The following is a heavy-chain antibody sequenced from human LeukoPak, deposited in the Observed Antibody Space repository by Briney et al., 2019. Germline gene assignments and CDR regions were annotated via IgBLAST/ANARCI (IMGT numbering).Heavy chain of an antibody. CDR2: ISYDGINK. Sequence: GRSLRLSCAASGFTFSSYGMHWVRQAPGKGLEWVALISYDGINKNYADSVKGRFTISRDNSKNTLYLQMNSLRTEDTAIYYCAKEDVVVITIRYFQHWGQGTLVTVSS. J-gene: IGHJ1*01. V-gene: IGHV3-30*18. D-gene: IGHD3-22*01. CDR1: GFTFSSYG. CDR3: AKEDVVVITIRYFQH.